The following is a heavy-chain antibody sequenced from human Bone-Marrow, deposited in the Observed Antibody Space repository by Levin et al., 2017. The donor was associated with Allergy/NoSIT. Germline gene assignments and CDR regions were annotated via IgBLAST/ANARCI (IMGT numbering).Heavy chain of an antibody. Sequence: GESLKISCQGSGYNFANFWIGWVRQVPGKGLEWMGIIYPGDSDTKYSPSFNGQVTISVDKSINTAYLQWRSLKASDTAIYYCARPEGFYESSGLYALGVWGQGTTVTVSS. V-gene: IGHV5-51*01. CDR1: GYNFANFW. J-gene: IGHJ6*02. CDR3: ARPEGFYESSGLYALGV. D-gene: IGHD3-22*01. CDR2: IYPGDSDT.